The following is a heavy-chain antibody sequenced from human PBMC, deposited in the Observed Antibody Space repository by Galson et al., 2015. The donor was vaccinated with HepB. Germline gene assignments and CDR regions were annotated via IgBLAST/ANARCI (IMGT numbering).Heavy chain of an antibody. CDR2: INPSGGST. D-gene: IGHD1-20*01. V-gene: IGHV1-46*04. J-gene: IGHJ3*02. CDR1: GYTFTSYY. CDR3: ARDGEGYNWNSVANPGAFDI. Sequence: SVKVSCKASGYTFTSYYMHWVRQAPGQGLEWMGIINPSGGSTSYAQKLQGRVTMTRDTSTSTVYMELSSLRSEDTAVYYCARDGEGYNWNSVANPGAFDIWGQGTMVTVSS.